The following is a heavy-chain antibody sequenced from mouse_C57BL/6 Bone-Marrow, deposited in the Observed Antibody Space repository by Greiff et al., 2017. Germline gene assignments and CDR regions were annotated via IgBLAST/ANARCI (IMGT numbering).Heavy chain of an antibody. Sequence: VQLQQPGAELVKPGASVKLSCKASGYTFTSYWMHWVKQRPGQGLEWIGMIHPNSGSTNYNEKFKSKATLTVDKSSSTAYMPLSSLTSEDSAVYYCARGGLLRAAYWGQGTLVTVSA. D-gene: IGHD2-3*01. CDR2: IHPNSGST. CDR3: ARGGLLRAAY. J-gene: IGHJ3*01. CDR1: GYTFTSYW. V-gene: IGHV1-64*01.